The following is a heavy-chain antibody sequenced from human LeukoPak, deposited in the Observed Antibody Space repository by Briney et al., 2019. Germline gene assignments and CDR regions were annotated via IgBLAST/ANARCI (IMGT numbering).Heavy chain of an antibody. V-gene: IGHV4-4*07. Sequence: SETLSLTCTVSGGSSSSYYWSWIRQPAGKGLEWIGRIYTSGSTNYNPSLKSRVTMSVDTSKNQFSLKLSSVTAADTAVYYCAREQTYYDSSGYYYAYFDYWGQGTLVTVSS. CDR3: AREQTYYDSSGYYYAYFDY. J-gene: IGHJ4*02. D-gene: IGHD3-22*01. CDR1: GGSSSSYY. CDR2: IYTSGST.